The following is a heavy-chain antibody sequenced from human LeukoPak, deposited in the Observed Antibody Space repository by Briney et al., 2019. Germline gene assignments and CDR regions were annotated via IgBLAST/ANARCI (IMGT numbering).Heavy chain of an antibody. J-gene: IGHJ4*02. CDR2: INHSGST. CDR1: GGSLSGHY. D-gene: IGHD5-24*01. V-gene: IGHV4-34*01. CDR3: ARGRVEMATIDFDY. Sequence: PSETLSLNCAVYGGSLSGHYWSWIRQPPGKGLEWIGEINHSGSTNYNPSLKSRVTISVDTSKNQFSLKLSSVTAADTAMYYCARGRVEMATIDFDYWGQGTLVTVSS.